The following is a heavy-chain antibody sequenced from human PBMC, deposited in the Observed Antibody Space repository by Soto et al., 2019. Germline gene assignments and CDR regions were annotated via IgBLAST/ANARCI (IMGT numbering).Heavy chain of an antibody. Sequence: GESLKISCKGSGYSFTSFWISWVRQLPGKGLECMGKIDPDDSHTYYSPSFQGHVTISVDKPISTAYLQWSNLKASDTATYYCATTGAPGDSVYYGMDVWGQGTTVTVSS. V-gene: IGHV5-10-1*01. CDR2: IDPDDSHT. J-gene: IGHJ6*02. D-gene: IGHD4-17*01. CDR1: GYSFTSFW. CDR3: ATTGAPGDSVYYGMDV.